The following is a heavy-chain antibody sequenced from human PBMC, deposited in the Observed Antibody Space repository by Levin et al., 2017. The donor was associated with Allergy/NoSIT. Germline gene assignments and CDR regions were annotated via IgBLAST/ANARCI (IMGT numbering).Heavy chain of an antibody. CDR3: ARDTNYYDSSVYPLPFDP. J-gene: IGHJ5*02. CDR2: INPSGGST. Sequence: ASVKVSCKASGYTFTSYYMHWVRQAPGQGLEWMGIINPSGGSTSYAQKFQGRVTMTRDTSTSTVYMELSSLRSEDTAVYYCARDTNYYDSSVYPLPFDPWGQGTLVTVSS. V-gene: IGHV1-46*01. CDR1: GYTFTSYY. D-gene: IGHD3-22*01.